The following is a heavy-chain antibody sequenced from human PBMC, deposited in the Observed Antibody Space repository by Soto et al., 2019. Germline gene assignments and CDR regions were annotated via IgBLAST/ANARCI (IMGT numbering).Heavy chain of an antibody. CDR3: ARGYYGSGSGGYYFDY. J-gene: IGHJ4*02. Sequence: QVQLQESGPGLVKPSETLSLTCTVSGGSVSSGSHYWSWIRQPPGKGLEWIGYIYYSGSTNYNPSIKRRVIISVDTSKNHFSLKLSSVTAADTAVYYCARGYYGSGSGGYYFDYWGQGTLVTVSS. D-gene: IGHD3-10*01. CDR1: GGSVSSGSHY. CDR2: IYYSGST. V-gene: IGHV4-61*03.